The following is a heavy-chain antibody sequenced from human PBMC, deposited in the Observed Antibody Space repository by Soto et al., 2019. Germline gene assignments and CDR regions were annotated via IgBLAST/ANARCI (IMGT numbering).Heavy chain of an antibody. Sequence: QTISYEGSGSRCTSYGSSWEHQITGKGLEWMGRIDPSDSYTNYSPSFQGHVTISADKSISTAYLQWSSLKASDTAMYYCARLILRNPIAADDYWGQGTLVTVSS. CDR1: GSRCTSYG. V-gene: IGHV5-10-1*01. CDR2: IDPSDSYT. CDR3: ARLILRNPIAADDY. J-gene: IGHJ4*02. D-gene: IGHD6-13*01.